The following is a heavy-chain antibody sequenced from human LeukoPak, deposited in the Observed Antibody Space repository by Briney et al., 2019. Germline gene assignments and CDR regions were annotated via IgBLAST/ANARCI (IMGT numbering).Heavy chain of an antibody. CDR2: IYSGGST. V-gene: IGHV3-66*01. Sequence: GGSLRLSCAASGFTVSSNYMSWVRQAPGKGLEWGSVIYSGGSTYYADSVQGRFTISRDNSKNTLYLQMNSLRAEDTAVYYCARGLITMVRGVIRYYYYGMDVWGQGTPVTVSS. J-gene: IGHJ6*02. CDR3: ARGLITMVRGVIRYYYYGMDV. CDR1: GFTVSSNY. D-gene: IGHD3-10*01.